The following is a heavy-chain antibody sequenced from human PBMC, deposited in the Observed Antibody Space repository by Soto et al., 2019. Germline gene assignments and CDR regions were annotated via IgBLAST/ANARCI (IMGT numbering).Heavy chain of an antibody. V-gene: IGHV6-1*01. CDR3: ARTGDYLVDY. CDR1: GDSVSSKSAA. J-gene: IGHJ4*02. CDR2: TYYRSKWSS. D-gene: IGHD7-27*01. Sequence: SQALSLTCAISGDSVSSKSAAWHWIRQSPSRGLEWLGRTYYRSKWSSNYAVSVKSRITINPDTSKNQFSLQLRSVNPDDTAMYYCARTGDYLVDYRGKGTLVHDSS.